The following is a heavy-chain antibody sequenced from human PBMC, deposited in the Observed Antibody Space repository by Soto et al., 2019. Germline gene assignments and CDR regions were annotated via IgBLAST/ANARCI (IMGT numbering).Heavy chain of an antibody. J-gene: IGHJ4*02. V-gene: IGHV1-69*13. D-gene: IGHD6-13*01. CDR3: ARVGSSSWYFDY. CDR1: GYTFTSYG. CDR2: IIPIFGTA. Sequence: ASVKVSCKASGYTFTSYGISWVRQAPGQGLEWMGGIIPIFGTANYAQKFQGRVTITADESTSTAYLELSSLRSEDTAVYYCARVGSSSWYFDYWGQGTLVTVSS.